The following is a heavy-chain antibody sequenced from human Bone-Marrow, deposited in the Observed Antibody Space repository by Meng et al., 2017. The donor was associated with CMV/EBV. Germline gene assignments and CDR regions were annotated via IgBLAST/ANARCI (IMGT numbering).Heavy chain of an antibody. Sequence: SETLSLTCTVSGGSISSYYWSWIRQPPGKGLEWIGYIYYSGSTNYNPSLKSRVTISVDTSKNQFSLKLSSVTAADPAVYYCARASRGSYYYYGMDVWGQGTTVTVSS. CDR1: GGSISSYY. CDR3: ARASRGSYYYYGMDV. CDR2: IYYSGST. J-gene: IGHJ6*02. V-gene: IGHV4-59*01.